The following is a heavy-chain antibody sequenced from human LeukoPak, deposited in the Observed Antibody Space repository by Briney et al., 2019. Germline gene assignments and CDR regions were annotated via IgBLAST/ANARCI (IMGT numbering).Heavy chain of an antibody. CDR3: ARGTQYSSSWYYYYGMDV. CDR1: GFTFSSYD. D-gene: IGHD6-13*01. Sequence: GGSLRLSCAASGFTFSSYDMHWVRQATGKGLEWVSAIGTAGDTYYPGSVKGRFTISRENAENSLYLQMNSLRAGDTAVYYCARGTQYSSSWYYYYGMDVWGQGTTVTVSS. J-gene: IGHJ6*02. V-gene: IGHV3-13*01. CDR2: IGTAGDT.